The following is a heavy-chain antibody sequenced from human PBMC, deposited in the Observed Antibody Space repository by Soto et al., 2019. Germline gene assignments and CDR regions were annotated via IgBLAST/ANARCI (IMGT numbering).Heavy chain of an antibody. V-gene: IGHV3-30*09. Sequence: QVQLVDSGGGVVQPGRSLRLSCVASGFTFSTYAMHWVRQAPGRGLEWVAIISYDGRKRFYADSVKGRIAISRDNSQNTLYLQIDSLRAEDMAVYYCAREMVAPEDYYYGMDVWGQGTTVTVSS. CDR1: GFTFSTYA. CDR3: AREMVAPEDYYYGMDV. J-gene: IGHJ6*02. CDR2: ISYDGRKR. D-gene: IGHD2-15*01.